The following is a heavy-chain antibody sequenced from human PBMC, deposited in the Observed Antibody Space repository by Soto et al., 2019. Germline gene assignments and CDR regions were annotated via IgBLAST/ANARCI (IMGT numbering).Heavy chain of an antibody. J-gene: IGHJ4*02. CDR2: INPNSGGT. CDR3: ARDGYYYDSSGYYYVFDYFDY. V-gene: IGHV1-2*02. D-gene: IGHD3-22*01. CDR1: GYTFTSCY. Sequence: ASDQVFCKASGYTFTSCYLHWLRQAPRQGRQGMRWINPNSGGTNYAQKFQGRVTMTRDTSISTAYMELSRLRSDDTAVYYCARDGYYYDSSGYYYVFDYFDYWGQGTLVTVSS.